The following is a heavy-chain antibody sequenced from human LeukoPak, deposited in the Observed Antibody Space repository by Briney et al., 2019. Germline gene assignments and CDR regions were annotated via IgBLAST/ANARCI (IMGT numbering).Heavy chain of an antibody. J-gene: IGHJ4*02. CDR1: GGSISSSSYY. CDR3: ARLGVATPFDY. Sequence: SETLSLTCTASGGSISSSSYYWGWIRQPPGKGLEWIGSIYYSGSTYFNPSLKSRVTISGDTSKNQFSLKLSSVSAADTAVYYCARLGVATPFDYWGQGTLVTVSS. V-gene: IGHV4-39*01. CDR2: IYYSGST. D-gene: IGHD5-12*01.